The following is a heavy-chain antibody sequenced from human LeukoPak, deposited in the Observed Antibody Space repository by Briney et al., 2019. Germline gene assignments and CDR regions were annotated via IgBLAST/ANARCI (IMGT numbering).Heavy chain of an antibody. CDR1: GYSISSGYY. D-gene: IGHD3-10*01. V-gene: IGHV4-38-2*02. CDR3: ASIASYGSGSFPFDY. J-gene: IGHJ4*02. CDR2: IYHSGST. Sequence: SETLSLTCTVSGYSISSGYYWGWIRQPPGKGLEWIGSIYHSGSTYYNPSLKSRVTISVDTSKNQFSLKLSSVTAADTAVYYCASIASYGSGSFPFDYWGQGTLVTVS.